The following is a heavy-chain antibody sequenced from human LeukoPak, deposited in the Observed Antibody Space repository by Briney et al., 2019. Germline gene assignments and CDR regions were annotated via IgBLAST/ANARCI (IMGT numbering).Heavy chain of an antibody. CDR1: GFIFNKHA. Sequence: GGSLRLSCAASGFIFNKHAMSWVRQAPGKGLEWVSRISGTGGTTFYADSVKGRFTISRDNSKNTLYLQMNSLRAEDTAVYYCAKRLAMTGTYHFDYWGQGTLVTVSS. CDR2: ISGTGGTT. V-gene: IGHV3-23*01. D-gene: IGHD6-19*01. CDR3: AKRLAMTGTYHFDY. J-gene: IGHJ4*02.